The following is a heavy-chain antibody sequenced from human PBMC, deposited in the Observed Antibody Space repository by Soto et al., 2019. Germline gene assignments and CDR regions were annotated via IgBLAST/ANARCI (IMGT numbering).Heavy chain of an antibody. Sequence: SETLSLTCTVSGVSISSGGYYWSWIRQHPGKGLEWIGYIYYSGSTYYNPSLKSRVTISVDTSKNQFSLKLSSVTAADTAVYYCARASSHSEWFDPWGQGTLVTVSS. V-gene: IGHV4-31*03. CDR2: IYYSGST. J-gene: IGHJ5*02. D-gene: IGHD1-26*01. CDR1: GVSISSGGYY. CDR3: ARASSHSEWFDP.